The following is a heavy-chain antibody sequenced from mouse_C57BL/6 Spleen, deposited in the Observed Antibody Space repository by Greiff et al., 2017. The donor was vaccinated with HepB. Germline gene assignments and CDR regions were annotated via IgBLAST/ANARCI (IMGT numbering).Heavy chain of an antibody. CDR2: INPNNGGT. V-gene: IGHV1-26*01. D-gene: IGHD1-1*01. Sequence: EVQLQQSGPELVKPGASVKISCKASGYTFTDYYMNWVKQSHGKSLEWIGDINPNNGGTSYNQKCKGKATLTVDKSSSTAYMELRSLTSEDSAVYYCARLYYGSSYGLYYAMDYWGQGTSVTVSS. J-gene: IGHJ4*01. CDR1: GYTFTDYY. CDR3: ARLYYGSSYGLYYAMDY.